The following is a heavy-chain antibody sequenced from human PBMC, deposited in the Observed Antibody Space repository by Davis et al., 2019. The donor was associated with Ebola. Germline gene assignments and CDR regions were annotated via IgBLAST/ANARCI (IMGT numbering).Heavy chain of an antibody. J-gene: IGHJ5*02. V-gene: IGHV1-8*01. D-gene: IGHD7-27*01. CDR1: GYTFTSYD. Sequence: ASVKVSCKASGYTFTSYDINWVRQATGQGLEWMGWMNPNSGNTGYAQKFQGRVTITADKSTSTAYMELSSLRSEDTAVYYCAGRDWGKNWFDPWGQGTLVTVSS. CDR3: AGRDWGKNWFDP. CDR2: MNPNSGNT.